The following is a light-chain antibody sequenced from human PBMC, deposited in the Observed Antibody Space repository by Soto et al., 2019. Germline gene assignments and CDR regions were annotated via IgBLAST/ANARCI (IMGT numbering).Light chain of an antibody. V-gene: IGKV3-20*01. CDR1: QSGSSSY. CDR3: QQVGSPFT. J-gene: IGKJ3*01. CDR2: GAS. Sequence: ESVVTQSPGTLSLSPWERATLSCRASQSGSSSYLAWYQHKPGQAPRLLIYGASTRATGIPDRFSGSGSGTDFTLTISRLEPEDFAVYYCQQVGSPFTFGPGTKVDLK.